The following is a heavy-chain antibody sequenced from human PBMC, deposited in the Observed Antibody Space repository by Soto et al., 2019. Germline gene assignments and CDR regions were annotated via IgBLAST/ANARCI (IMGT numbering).Heavy chain of an antibody. J-gene: IGHJ6*02. D-gene: IGHD6-13*01. V-gene: IGHV3-9*01. CDR3: AKEKAAGGRLDYYYYGMDV. Sequence: EVQLVESGGGLVQPGRSLRLSCAASGFTFNDYAMHWVRQAPGKGLEWVSGISWNSGSMGYVDSVKGRFTISRDNAKNSLYLRMNFLRPEDTALYYCAKEKAAGGRLDYYYYGMDVWGQGTTVTVSS. CDR1: GFTFNDYA. CDR2: ISWNSGSM.